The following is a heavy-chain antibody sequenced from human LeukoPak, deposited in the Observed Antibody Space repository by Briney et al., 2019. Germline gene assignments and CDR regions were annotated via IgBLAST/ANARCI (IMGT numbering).Heavy chain of an antibody. D-gene: IGHD2-21*01. J-gene: IGHJ6*02. CDR2: ISGSGGST. CDR1: GFTFSSYA. CDR3: AKDPVFIRPDYYGMDV. Sequence: GGSLRLSCAASGFTFSSYAMSWVRQAPGKGLEWVSAISGSGGSTYYADSVKGRFTISRDNSKNTLYLQMNSLRAEDTAVYYYAKDPVFIRPDYYGMDVWGQGTTVTVSS. V-gene: IGHV3-23*01.